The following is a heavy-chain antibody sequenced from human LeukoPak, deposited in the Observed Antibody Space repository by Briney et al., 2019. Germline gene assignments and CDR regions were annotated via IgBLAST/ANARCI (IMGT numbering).Heavy chain of an antibody. D-gene: IGHD6-19*01. CDR1: GGSISSGSYY. CDR3: AREYSSGWSDY. CDR2: IYTSGST. Sequence: PSGTLSLTCTVSGGSISSGSYYWSWIRQPAGKGLEWIGRIYTSGSTNYNPSLKSRVTISVDASKNQFSLKLNSVTAADTAVYYCAREYSSGWSDYWGQGTLVTVSS. J-gene: IGHJ4*02. V-gene: IGHV4-61*02.